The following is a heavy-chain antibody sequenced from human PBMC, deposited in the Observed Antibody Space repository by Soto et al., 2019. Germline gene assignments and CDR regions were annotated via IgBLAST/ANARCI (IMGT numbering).Heavy chain of an antibody. CDR1: GYTFTSYD. CDR3: ARDFYPLAYYFDY. CDR2: MNPNSGNT. J-gene: IGHJ4*02. Sequence: ASVKVSCKASGYTFTSYDINWVRQATGQGLEWMGWMNPNSGNTGYAQKFQGWVTMTRDTSISTAYMELSRLRSDDTAVYYCARDFYPLAYYFDYWGQGTLVTVSS. V-gene: IGHV1-8*01.